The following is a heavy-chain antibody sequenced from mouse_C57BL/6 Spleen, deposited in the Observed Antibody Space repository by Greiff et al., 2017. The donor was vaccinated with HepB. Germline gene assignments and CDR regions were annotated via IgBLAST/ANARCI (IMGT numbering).Heavy chain of an antibody. J-gene: IGHJ4*01. V-gene: IGHV3-1*01. CDR3: ASGGSYEAMDY. CDR2: ISYSGST. CDR1: GYSITSGYD. D-gene: IGHD1-1*02. Sequence: DVKLQESGPGMVKPSQSLSLTCTVTGYSITSGYDWHWIRHFPGNKLEWMGYISYSGSTNYNPSLKSRISITHDTSKNHFFLKLNSVTTEDTATYYCASGGSYEAMDYWGQGTSVTVSS.